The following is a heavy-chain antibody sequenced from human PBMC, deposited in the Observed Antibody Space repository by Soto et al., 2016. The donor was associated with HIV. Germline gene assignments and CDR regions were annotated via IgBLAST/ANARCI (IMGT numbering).Heavy chain of an antibody. V-gene: IGHV3-64*01. CDR3: VLSVTGGYYYGMDV. D-gene: IGHD3-9*01. Sequence: EVQLVESGGGLVQPWGSLRLSCAASGFTFINYAMHWVRQAPGEGLEYVSAISNTGGSTYYANSVKGRFIISRDNSKNTLYLQMGSLRAEDTAVYYCVLSVTGGYYYGMDVWGQGTTVTVSS. CDR1: GFTFINYA. J-gene: IGHJ6*02. CDR2: ISNTGGST.